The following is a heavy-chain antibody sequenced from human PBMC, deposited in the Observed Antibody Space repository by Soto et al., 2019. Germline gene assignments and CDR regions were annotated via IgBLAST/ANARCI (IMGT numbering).Heavy chain of an antibody. D-gene: IGHD3-10*01. V-gene: IGHV4-31*03. J-gene: IGHJ6*02. CDR2: IYYSGST. CDR3: ARDSADLYYYYGMDV. CDR1: GGSISSGGYY. Sequence: PSETLSLTCTVPGGSISSGGYYWSWIRQHPGKGLEWIGYIYYSGSTYYNPSLKSRVTISVDTSKNQFSLKLSSVTAADTAVYYFARDSADLYYYYGMDVWGQGTTVTVSS.